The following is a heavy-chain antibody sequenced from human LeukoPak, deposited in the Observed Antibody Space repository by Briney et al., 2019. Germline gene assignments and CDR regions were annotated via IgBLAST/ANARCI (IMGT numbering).Heavy chain of an antibody. V-gene: IGHV4-39*01. CDR1: GGSISSNAYY. D-gene: IGHD1-26*01. CDR2: IYSSGST. J-gene: IGHJ4*02. CDR3: AYSGSYGHLGY. Sequence: TSETLSLTCTVSGGSISSNAYYWAWIRQPPGKGLEWIGSIYSSGSTYYNPSLKSRVTISVDTSKNQFSLRLSSVTAADTALYYCAYSGSYGHLGYWGQGIPVTVAS.